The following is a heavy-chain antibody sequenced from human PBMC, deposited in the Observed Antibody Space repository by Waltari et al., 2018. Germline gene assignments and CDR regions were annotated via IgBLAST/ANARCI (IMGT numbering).Heavy chain of an antibody. D-gene: IGHD4-17*01. CDR2: IKQDGSEK. CDR1: GYTLTELS. Sequence: VQLVQSGAEVKKPGASVKVSCKVSGYTLTELSMHWVRQAPGKGLEWVANIKQDGSEKYYVDSVKGRFTISRDNAKNSLYLEMNSLTAEDTAVYYCARHGDFCFDYWGQGILVTVSS. CDR3: ARHGDFCFDY. J-gene: IGHJ4*02. V-gene: IGHV3-7*01.